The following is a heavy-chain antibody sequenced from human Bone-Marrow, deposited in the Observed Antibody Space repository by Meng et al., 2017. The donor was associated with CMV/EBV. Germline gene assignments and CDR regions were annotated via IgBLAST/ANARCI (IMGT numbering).Heavy chain of an antibody. Sequence: ASVKVSCKATGYIFTDYSISWVRQAPGQGLEWMGWISGNSSNTHYAQNFQGRVTITTDTSTTTAYMELNNLRSDDSAIYFCARYKRIYGDNRPPGRCFDYWGQGTLVTVSS. CDR1: GYIFTDYS. CDR3: ARYKRIYGDNRPPGRCFDY. CDR2: ISGNSSNT. D-gene: IGHD3-10*01. V-gene: IGHV1-18*01. J-gene: IGHJ4*02.